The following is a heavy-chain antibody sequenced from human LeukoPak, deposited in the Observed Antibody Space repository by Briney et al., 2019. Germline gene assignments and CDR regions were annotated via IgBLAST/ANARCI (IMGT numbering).Heavy chain of an antibody. Sequence: GGSLRLSCAASGFTFDDYAMHWVRQAPGKGLEWVSGISWNSGSIGYADSVKGRFTISRDNAKNSLYLQMNSLRAEDTALYYCAKETGYYDSSGYIDYWGQGTLVTVSS. J-gene: IGHJ4*02. CDR3: AKETGYYDSSGYIDY. CDR1: GFTFDDYA. V-gene: IGHV3-9*01. CDR2: ISWNSGSI. D-gene: IGHD3-22*01.